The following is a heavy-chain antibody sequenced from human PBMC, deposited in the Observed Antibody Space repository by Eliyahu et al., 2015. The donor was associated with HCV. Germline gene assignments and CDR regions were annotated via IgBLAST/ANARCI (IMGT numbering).Heavy chain of an antibody. D-gene: IGHD3-16*02. CDR3: ARGGMITFGGVIARLHVFDY. J-gene: IGHJ4*02. V-gene: IGHV4-34*01. Sequence: QVQLQQWGAGLLKPSETLSLTXAVYGGSFSGYYWXWIRQPXGKGLEWIGEINHSGSTNYNPSLKSRVTISVDTSKNQFSLKLSSVTAADTAVYYCARGGMITFGGVIARLHVFDYWGQGTLVTVSS. CDR2: INHSGST. CDR1: GGSFSGYY.